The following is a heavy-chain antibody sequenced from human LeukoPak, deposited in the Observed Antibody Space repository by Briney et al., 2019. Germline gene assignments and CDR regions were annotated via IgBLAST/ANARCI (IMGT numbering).Heavy chain of an antibody. CDR3: TTGPLYYYYYGMDV. J-gene: IGHJ6*02. CDR1: GFTFSNAW. Sequence: PGGSLRLSCAASGFTFSNAWMSWVRQAPGKGLEWVGLIKSKTDGGTTDYAAPVKGRFTISRDDSKNTLYLQMNSLKTEDTAVYYCTTGPLYYYYYGMDVWGQGTTVTVSS. V-gene: IGHV3-15*01. CDR2: IKSKTDGGTT.